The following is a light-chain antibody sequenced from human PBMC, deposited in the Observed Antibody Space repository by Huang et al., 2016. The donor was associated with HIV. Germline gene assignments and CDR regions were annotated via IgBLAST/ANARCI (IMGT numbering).Light chain of an antibody. CDR1: QSVSSS. J-gene: IGKJ4*01. CDR3: QQRSNWPLT. Sequence: EIVLTQSPATRSLSPGERATLSCRASQSVSSSLAWYQQKPGQAPRLLIYDVSNRATGIPARFSGSGSGTDFTLTISSLEPEDFAVYYCQQRSNWPLTFGGGTKVEIK. V-gene: IGKV3-11*01. CDR2: DVS.